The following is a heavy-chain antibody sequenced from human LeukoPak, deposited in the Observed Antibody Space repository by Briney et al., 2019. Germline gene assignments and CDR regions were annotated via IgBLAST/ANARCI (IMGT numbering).Heavy chain of an antibody. CDR1: SGSINSYY. J-gene: IGHJ4*02. CDR2: IYTTGNT. Sequence: SETLSLTCTVSSGSINSYYWGWVRQPAGRGLEWIGRIYTTGNTNYNPSLKSRLTMSVDTSKRQFSPNLRSVTAADTAIYYCARQGYTASHYFLDYWSQGTLVTVSS. CDR3: ARQGYTASHYFLDY. V-gene: IGHV4-4*07. D-gene: IGHD3-16*02.